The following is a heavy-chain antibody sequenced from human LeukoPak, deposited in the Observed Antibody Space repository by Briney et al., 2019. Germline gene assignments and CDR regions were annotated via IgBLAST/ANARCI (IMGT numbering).Heavy chain of an antibody. CDR2: IYYSGTT. CDR3: ARDPSGWYSWFDP. Sequence: NPSETLSLTCTVSGGSISNYYWSWIRQPPGKGLECMGYIYYSGTTNYNPSLKSRATISVDTSKNPFSLKLSSVTAADTAVYYCARDPSGWYSWFDPWGRGTLVTVSS. D-gene: IGHD6-19*01. J-gene: IGHJ5*02. CDR1: GGSISNYY. V-gene: IGHV4-59*01.